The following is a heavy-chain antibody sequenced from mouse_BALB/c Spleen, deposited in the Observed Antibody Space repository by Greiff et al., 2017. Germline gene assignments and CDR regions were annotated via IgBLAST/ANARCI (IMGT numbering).Heavy chain of an antibody. D-gene: IGHD2-1*01. Sequence: EVKLVESGGGLVQPGGSLKLSCAASGFTFSSYTMSWVRQTPEKRLEWVAYISNGGGSTYYPDTVKGRFTISRDNAKNTLYLQMSSLKSEDTAMYYCARLDGNYGRFAYWGQGTLVTVSA. J-gene: IGHJ3*01. V-gene: IGHV5-12-2*01. CDR1: GFTFSSYT. CDR3: ARLDGNYGRFAY. CDR2: ISNGGGST.